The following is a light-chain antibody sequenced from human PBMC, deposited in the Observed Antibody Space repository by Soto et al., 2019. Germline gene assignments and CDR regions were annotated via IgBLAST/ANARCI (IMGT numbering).Light chain of an antibody. V-gene: IGLV1-40*01. CDR3: QSYDSSLSAYV. CDR2: ANS. J-gene: IGLJ1*01. Sequence: QSVLTQPPSVSGAPGQRVTISCTGSSSNIGAGYDVHWYQQLPGTAPKPLIYANSNRPSGVPDRFSGSKSGTSASLAITGLQAEDEADYYCQSYDSSLSAYVFGTGTKVTVL. CDR1: SSNIGAGYD.